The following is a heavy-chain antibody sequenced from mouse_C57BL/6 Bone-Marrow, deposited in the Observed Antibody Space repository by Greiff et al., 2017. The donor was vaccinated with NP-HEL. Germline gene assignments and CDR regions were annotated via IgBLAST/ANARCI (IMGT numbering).Heavy chain of an antibody. J-gene: IGHJ2*01. CDR2: IDPETGGT. CDR1: GYTFTDYE. V-gene: IGHV1-15*01. CDR3: TRLRDDRLGGDYFDY. D-gene: IGHD1-2*01. Sequence: QVQLQQSGAELVRPGASVTLSCKASGYTFTDYEMHWVKQTPVHGLEWIGAIDPETGGTAYNQKFKGKAILTADKSSSTAYMELRSLTSEDSAVYYCTRLRDDRLGGDYFDYWGQGTTLTVSS.